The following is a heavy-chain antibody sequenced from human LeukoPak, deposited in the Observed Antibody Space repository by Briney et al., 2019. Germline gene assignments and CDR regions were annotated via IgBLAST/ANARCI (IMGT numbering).Heavy chain of an antibody. CDR1: GFTFSSYA. CDR2: LSGSGGST. J-gene: IGHJ3*02. V-gene: IGHV3-23*01. Sequence: GSLRLSCAASGFTFSSYAMSWVRQAPGKGLEWVSALSGSGGSTYYADSVKGRFTISRDNSKNTLYLQMNSLRAEDTAVYYCAKGYDISTGYYTAFDIWGQGTMVTVSS. D-gene: IGHD3-9*01. CDR3: AKGYDISTGYYTAFDI.